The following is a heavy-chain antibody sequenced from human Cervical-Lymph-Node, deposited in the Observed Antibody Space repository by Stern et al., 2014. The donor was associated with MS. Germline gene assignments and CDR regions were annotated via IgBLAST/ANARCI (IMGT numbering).Heavy chain of an antibody. CDR3: ARGSSGYGDYYYYYAMDV. CDR2: INHSGST. CDR1: GGSFSYYY. J-gene: IGHJ6*02. V-gene: IGHV4-34*01. Sequence: QVQLQQWGAGLLKPSETLSLTCAVYGGSFSYYYWSWIRQPPGKGLEWIGEINHSGSTNYNPSLKRRVTISVDTSKNQFSLKLSSVTAADTAVYYCARGSSGYGDYYYYYAMDVWGQGTTVTVSS. D-gene: IGHD4-17*01.